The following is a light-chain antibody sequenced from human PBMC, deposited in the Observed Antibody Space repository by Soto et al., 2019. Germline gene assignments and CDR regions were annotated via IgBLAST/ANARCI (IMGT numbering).Light chain of an antibody. V-gene: IGKV3-15*01. CDR1: QSVSSN. J-gene: IGKJ1*01. CDR3: QQYNNWPPWT. CDR2: GAS. Sequence: EIVMTQSPATLSVSPGERATLSCRASQSVSSNLAWYQQKPGQAPRLLIYGASTRATGIPARFSGSASGTVFALTISSLQSEDFAVYYCQQYNNWPPWTFGQGTKVEIQ.